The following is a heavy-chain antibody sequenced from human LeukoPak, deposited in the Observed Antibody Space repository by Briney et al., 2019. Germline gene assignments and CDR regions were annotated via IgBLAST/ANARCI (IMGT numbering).Heavy chain of an antibody. CDR2: FSANCATP. CDR3: ARDRYKWNDYLHY. D-gene: IGHD1-1*01. J-gene: IGHJ4*02. Sequence: PGGSLRLSCAASGFTFDDHTIHWVRHPPGKGMEWVSLFSANCATPYLADSLKGPFPLSRDNSQNPLYLKMNRLRTEDPALYYCARDRYKWNDYLHYWGQGPLLPVSS. V-gene: IGHV3-43*02. CDR1: GFTFDDHT.